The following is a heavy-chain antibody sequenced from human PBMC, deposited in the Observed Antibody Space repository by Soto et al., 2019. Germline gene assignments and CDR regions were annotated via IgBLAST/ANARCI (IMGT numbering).Heavy chain of an antibody. V-gene: IGHV4-59*12. CDR1: GGSISSYY. D-gene: IGHD1-1*01. CDR3: ARVERGTATTVVDAFDI. Sequence: SETLSLTCTVSGGSISSYYWSWIRQPPGKVLEWIGYFYYSGSTNYNPSLKSRVTISVDTSKNQFSLKMSFVTAADTALYYCARVERGTATTVVDAFDIWGPGTMVTVSS. J-gene: IGHJ3*02. CDR2: FYYSGST.